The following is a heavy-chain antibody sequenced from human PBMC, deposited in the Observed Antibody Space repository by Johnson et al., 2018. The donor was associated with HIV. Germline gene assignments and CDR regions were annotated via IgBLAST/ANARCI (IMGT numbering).Heavy chain of an antibody. CDR1: GFTFSRFG. J-gene: IGHJ3*02. CDR2: IRYDGSDK. V-gene: IGHV3-30*02. CDR3: ARLVSSSFTHAFEI. Sequence: VQLVESGGGVVQPGGSLSLSCVASGFTFSRFGMHWVRQAPGKGLEWVAFIRYDGSDKYYADSVKGRFTISRDNSKNTLYLQMNSLRAEDTAVYFCARLVSSSFTHAFEIWGQGTMVTVSS. D-gene: IGHD3-22*01.